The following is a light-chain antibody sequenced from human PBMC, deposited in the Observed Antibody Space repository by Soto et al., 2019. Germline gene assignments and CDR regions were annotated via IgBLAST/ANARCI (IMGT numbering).Light chain of an antibody. CDR2: GAS. J-gene: IGKJ1*01. CDR1: QSVSST. CDR3: QQYNNWPPRGT. Sequence: EIVMTQSPATLSVSPGARATLSCRASQSVSSTLAWYQQKPGQAPRLLIYGASTRATGIPARFSGSGSGTEFTLTISSLQSEDFAVYYCQQYNNWPPRGTFGQGNKVESK. V-gene: IGKV3-15*01.